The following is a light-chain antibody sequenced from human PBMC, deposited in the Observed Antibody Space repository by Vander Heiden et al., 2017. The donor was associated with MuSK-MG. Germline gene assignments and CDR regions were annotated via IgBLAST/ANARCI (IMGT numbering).Light chain of an antibody. CDR2: DAS. V-gene: IGLV7-46*01. CDR3: LVSYSGAWV. Sequence: QAVVTHAPSLTVSPGWTVTPSCGSSTGGVTSGHCPCWFPQKPGQCPRTPIYDASNKHPWTPARFSGSLLGGKAALTLSGAQPEDADEYYCLVSYSGAWVFGGGTKLTVL. J-gene: IGLJ3*02. CDR1: TGGVTSGHC.